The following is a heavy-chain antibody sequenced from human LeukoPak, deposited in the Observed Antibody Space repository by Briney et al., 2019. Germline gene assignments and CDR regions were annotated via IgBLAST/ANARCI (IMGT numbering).Heavy chain of an antibody. CDR1: GFTFSSYA. V-gene: IGHV3-23*01. CDR3: AKDLWIQLWSPFDY. CDR2: ISGSGGST. D-gene: IGHD5-18*01. J-gene: IGHJ4*02. Sequence: GGSLRLSCAASGFTFSSYAMSWVRLAPGKGLEWVSAISGSGGSTYYADSVKGRFTISRDNSKNRLYLQMNSLRAEDTAVYYCAKDLWIQLWSPFDYWGQGTLVTVSS.